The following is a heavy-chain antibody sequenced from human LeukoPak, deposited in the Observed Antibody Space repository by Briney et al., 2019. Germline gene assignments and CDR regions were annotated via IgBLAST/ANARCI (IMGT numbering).Heavy chain of an antibody. J-gene: IGHJ4*02. CDR2: IYSGGST. CDR1: GFTVSSNY. CDR3: AKALYYDFWSGYYPHDY. Sequence: GGSLRLSCAASGFTVSSNYMSWVRQAPGKGLEWVSVIYSGGSTYYADSVKGRFTISRDNSKNTLYLQMNSLRAEDTAVYYCAKALYYDFWSGYYPHDYWGQGTLVTVSS. V-gene: IGHV3-53*01. D-gene: IGHD3-3*01.